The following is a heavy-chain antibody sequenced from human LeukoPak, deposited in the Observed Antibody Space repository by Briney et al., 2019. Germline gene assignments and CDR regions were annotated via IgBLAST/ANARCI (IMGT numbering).Heavy chain of an antibody. D-gene: IGHD3-3*01. CDR1: GYTFTSYG. J-gene: IGHJ4*02. CDR2: ISAYNGNT. CDR3: ARSITIFGVVIIGVGQPPDY. V-gene: IGHV1-18*01. Sequence: GASVKVSCKASGYTFTSYGISWVRQAPGQGLEWVGWISAYNGNTNYAQKLQGRVTMTTDTSTSTAYMELRSLRSDDTAVYYCARSITIFGVVIIGVGQPPDYWGQGTLVTVSS.